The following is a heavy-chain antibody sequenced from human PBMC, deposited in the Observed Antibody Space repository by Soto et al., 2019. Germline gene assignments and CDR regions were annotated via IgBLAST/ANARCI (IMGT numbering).Heavy chain of an antibody. D-gene: IGHD1-26*01. CDR3: ARSEPYSGSYFYFDY. CDR2: IYYSGST. J-gene: IGHJ4*02. Sequence: HVQLQESGPGLVKPSQTLSLTCTVSGGSISSGCYYWSWIRQHPGKGLEWIGYIYYSGSTYYNPSLKSRVTISVDTSKNQFSLKLSSVTAADTAVYYCARSEPYSGSYFYFDYWGQGTLVTVSS. CDR1: GGSISSGCYY. V-gene: IGHV4-31*03.